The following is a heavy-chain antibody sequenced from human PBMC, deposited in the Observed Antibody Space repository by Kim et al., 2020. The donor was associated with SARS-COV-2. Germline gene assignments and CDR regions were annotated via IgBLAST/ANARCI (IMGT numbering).Heavy chain of an antibody. V-gene: IGHV1-2*02. J-gene: IGHJ4*02. Sequence: ASVKVSCKASGYTFTGYYMHWVRQAPGQGLEWMGWINPNNGGTNYAQKFQGRVTMTRDTSISTAYMELSRLRSDDTAVYYCARRLGSGSYYWMDYWGQGTLVTVSS. CDR3: ARRLGSGSYYWMDY. CDR1: GYTFTGYY. D-gene: IGHD3-10*01. CDR2: INPNNGGT.